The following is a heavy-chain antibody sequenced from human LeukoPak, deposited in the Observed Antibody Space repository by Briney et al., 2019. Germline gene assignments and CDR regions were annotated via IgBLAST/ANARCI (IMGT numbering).Heavy chain of an antibody. J-gene: IGHJ3*02. CDR2: FFGSLGRT. CDR3: AKGRGMFDI. CDR1: GFTFRNYA. Sequence: GGSLRLSCSASGFTFRNYAMSWIRQAPGKGLEWVSGFFGSLGRTDYADSVKGRFTISRDNSKNTLYLQMNSLRAEDTAVYYCAKGRGMFDIWGQGTMVTVSS. D-gene: IGHD1-26*01. V-gene: IGHV3-23*01.